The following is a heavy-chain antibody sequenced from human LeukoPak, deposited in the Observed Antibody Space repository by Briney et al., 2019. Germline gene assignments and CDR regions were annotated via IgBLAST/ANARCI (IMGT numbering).Heavy chain of an antibody. CDR2: ISGSGGST. D-gene: IGHD4-17*01. CDR1: GFTFSSYA. CDR3: AKGGADYESPDY. Sequence: PGGSLRLSCAASGFTFSSYAMSWVRQAPGKGLEWLSAISGSGGSTYYADSVKGRFTISRDNSKNTLYLQMNSLRADDTAVYYCAKGGADYESPDYWGQGTLVTVSS. V-gene: IGHV3-23*01. J-gene: IGHJ4*02.